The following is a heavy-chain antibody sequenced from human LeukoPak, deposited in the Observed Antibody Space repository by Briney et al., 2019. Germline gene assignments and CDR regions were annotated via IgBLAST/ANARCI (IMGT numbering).Heavy chain of an antibody. CDR3: ARDGADVYGRAFDY. CDR1: GGSISSYF. D-gene: IGHD3-10*01. J-gene: IGHJ4*02. Sequence: SETLSLTCNVSGGSISSYFWTWIRQPAGKGLEWIGRIHASGTTNYNSSLKSRISMSVDTSKNQFSLKLTSVTAADTAVYFCARDGADVYGRAFDYWGQGTLVSVSS. CDR2: IHASGTT. V-gene: IGHV4-4*07.